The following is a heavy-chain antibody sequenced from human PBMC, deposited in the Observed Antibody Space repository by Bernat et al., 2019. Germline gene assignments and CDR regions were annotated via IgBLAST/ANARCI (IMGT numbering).Heavy chain of an antibody. V-gene: IGHV2-70*15. J-gene: IGHJ5*02. D-gene: IGHD3-10*01. Sequence: QVTLRESGPALVKPTQTLTLTCTFSGFSLSTTGMCVSWIRHPPGKALEWLARIDWDDDKYYSTSLKTRLTISKDTSKNQVVLTMTNMDPVDTATYYCARSDGSGSYYRDDWFDPWGQGTLVTVSS. CDR1: GFSLSTTGMC. CDR2: IDWDDDK. CDR3: ARSDGSGSYYRDDWFDP.